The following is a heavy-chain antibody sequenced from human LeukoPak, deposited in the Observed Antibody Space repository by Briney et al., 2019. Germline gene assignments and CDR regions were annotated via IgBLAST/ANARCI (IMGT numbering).Heavy chain of an antibody. CDR3: ARDLRDCSGGSCYTYNWFDP. CDR1: GFTFSSYG. CDR2: INWNGGST. Sequence: PGGSLRLSCAASGFTFSSYGMHWVRQAPGKGLEWVSGINWNGGSTGYADSVKGRFTISRDNAKNSLYLQMNSLRAEDTALYYCARDLRDCSGGSCYTYNWFDPWGQGTLVTVSS. V-gene: IGHV3-20*04. D-gene: IGHD2-15*01. J-gene: IGHJ5*02.